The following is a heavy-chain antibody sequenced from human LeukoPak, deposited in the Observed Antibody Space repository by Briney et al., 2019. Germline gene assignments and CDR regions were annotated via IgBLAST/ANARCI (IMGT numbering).Heavy chain of an antibody. J-gene: IGHJ4*02. CDR3: ARQSLGREIAGSWSY. V-gene: IGHV5-51*01. CDR1: GYSFTSYW. CDR2: IYPGDSDT. Sequence: GESLKISCKGSGYSFTSYWIGWVRQMPGKGLEWMGIIYPGDSDTRYSPSFQGQVTISADKSISTAYLQWSSLKASDTAMYYCARQSLGREIAGSWSYWGQGTLVTVSS. D-gene: IGHD3-16*02.